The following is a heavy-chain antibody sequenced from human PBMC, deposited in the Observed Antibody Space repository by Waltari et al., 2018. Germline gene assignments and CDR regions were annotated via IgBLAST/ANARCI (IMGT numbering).Heavy chain of an antibody. CDR3: ARNRYYDY. V-gene: IGHV3-66*02. CDR1: GFTISSNY. D-gene: IGHD1-26*01. J-gene: IGHJ4*02. CDR2: FYSGGDT. Sequence: EVQLVESGGGLVQPGGSLRLYCAASGFTISSNYMRWVRPAPGQGLGWVSIFYSGGDTFYADSGKGRFTISRDIFKNTVSLQMNSLRADDTAVYYCARNRYYDYWGQGTLVTVSS.